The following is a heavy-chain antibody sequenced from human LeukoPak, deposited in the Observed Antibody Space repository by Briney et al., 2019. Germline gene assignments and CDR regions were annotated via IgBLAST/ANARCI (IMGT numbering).Heavy chain of an antibody. CDR1: GFTFTSHW. J-gene: IGHJ4*02. D-gene: IGHD3-22*01. Sequence: GGSLRLSCAASGFTFTSHWMSWVRQAPGKGLEWVAQIKQDGSEKYYVDSLKGRFTIPRDKDKNSLHLQMNNLRSEDTADNDDARVVDDTSVYRPFDYWGQGNLVAVSS. CDR3: ARVVDDTSVYRPFDY. V-gene: IGHV3-7*03. CDR2: IKQDGSEK.